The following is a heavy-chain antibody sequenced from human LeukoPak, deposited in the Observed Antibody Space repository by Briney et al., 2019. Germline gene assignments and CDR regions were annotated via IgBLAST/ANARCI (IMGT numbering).Heavy chain of an antibody. CDR1: GFTFSTYW. D-gene: IGHD6-6*01. CDR2: IKQDGSER. J-gene: IGHJ4*02. V-gene: IGHV3-7*01. CDR3: AGDTSGTIAAAGRSDY. Sequence: GRSLRLSCAASGFTFSTYWMSWVRQAPGKGLEWVANIKQDGSERHYVDSVMGRFTISRDNVKNSLYLQMNSLRAEDTAVYYCAGDTSGTIAAAGRSDYWGQGTLVTVSS.